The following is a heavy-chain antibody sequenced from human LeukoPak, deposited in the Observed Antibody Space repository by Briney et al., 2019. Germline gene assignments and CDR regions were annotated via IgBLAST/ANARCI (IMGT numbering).Heavy chain of an antibody. CDR1: GFTFSSYA. J-gene: IGHJ5*02. D-gene: IGHD3-10*01. CDR2: ISSSSSYI. V-gene: IGHV3-21*01. Sequence: AGGSLRLSCAASGFTFSSYAMSWVRQAPGKGLEWVSSISSSSSYIYYADSVKGRFTISRDNAKNSLYLQMNSLRAEDTAVYYCATWPGSTRWFDPWGQGTLVTVSS. CDR3: ATWPGSTRWFDP.